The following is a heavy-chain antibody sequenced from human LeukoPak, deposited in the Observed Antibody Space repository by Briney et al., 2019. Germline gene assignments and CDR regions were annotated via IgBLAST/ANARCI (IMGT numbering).Heavy chain of an antibody. CDR1: GGSISSSSYY. V-gene: IGHV4-39*07. CDR2: IYYSGST. CDR3: AGGFYASSGYY. D-gene: IGHD3-22*01. Sequence: SETLPLTCTVSGGSISSSSYYWGWIRQPPGKGLEWIGSIYYSGSTYYNPSLKSRVTVSVDTSKNQFSLKLSSVTAADTAMYFCAGGFYASSGYYWGQGTLVTVSS. J-gene: IGHJ4*02.